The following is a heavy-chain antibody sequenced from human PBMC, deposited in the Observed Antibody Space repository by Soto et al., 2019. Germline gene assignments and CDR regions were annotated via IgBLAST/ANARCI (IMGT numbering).Heavy chain of an antibody. D-gene: IGHD2-15*01. Sequence: SETLSLTCTVSGGSISSSSYYWGWIRQPPGKGLEWIGSIYYSGSTYYNPSLKSRVTISVDTSKNQFSLKLSSVTAADTAVYYCARHGGGCSGGSCYSGWFDPWGQGTLVTVSS. CDR2: IYYSGST. CDR3: ARHGGGCSGGSCYSGWFDP. V-gene: IGHV4-39*01. CDR1: GGSISSSSYY. J-gene: IGHJ5*02.